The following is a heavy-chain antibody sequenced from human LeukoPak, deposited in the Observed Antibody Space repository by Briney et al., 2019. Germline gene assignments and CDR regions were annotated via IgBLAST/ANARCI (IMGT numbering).Heavy chain of an antibody. Sequence: PGTSLRLSCAASGFTFRSYGMHWVRQAPGKGLEWVAVIWYDGSNKYYADSVKGRFTISRDNSENTLYVQMNSLRAEDTAVYYCARDRGDGSGSHPFDYWGQGTLVTVSS. V-gene: IGHV3-33*01. CDR1: GFTFRSYG. CDR3: ARDRGDGSGSHPFDY. CDR2: IWYDGSNK. D-gene: IGHD3-10*01. J-gene: IGHJ4*02.